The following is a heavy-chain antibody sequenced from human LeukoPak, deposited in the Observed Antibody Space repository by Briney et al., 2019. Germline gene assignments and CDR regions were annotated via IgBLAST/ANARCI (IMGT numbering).Heavy chain of an antibody. CDR1: GFTFSSYG. CDR2: IWYDGSNK. D-gene: IGHD5-24*01. V-gene: IGHV3-33*01. CDR3: ARTRDGYNYDAFDI. J-gene: IGHJ3*02. Sequence: GGSLRLSCAASGFTFSSYGVHWVRQAPGKGLEWVAVIWYDGSNKYYADSVKGRFTISRDNSKNTLYLQMNSLRAEDTAVYYCARTRDGYNYDAFDIWGQGTMVTVSS.